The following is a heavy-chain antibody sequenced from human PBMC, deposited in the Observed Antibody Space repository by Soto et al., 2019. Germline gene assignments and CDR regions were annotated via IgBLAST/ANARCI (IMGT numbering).Heavy chain of an antibody. Sequence: GGSLRLSCAASGFTFSSYAMHWVRQAPGKGLEYVSAISSNGGSTYYANSVKGRFTISRDNSKNTLYLQMGSLRAEDMAVYYCARANTIIGYDFWSGSNEWFWFDPWGQGTLVTVSS. CDR3: ARANTIIGYDFWSGSNEWFWFDP. CDR1: GFTFSSYA. D-gene: IGHD3-3*01. V-gene: IGHV3-64*01. CDR2: ISSNGGST. J-gene: IGHJ5*02.